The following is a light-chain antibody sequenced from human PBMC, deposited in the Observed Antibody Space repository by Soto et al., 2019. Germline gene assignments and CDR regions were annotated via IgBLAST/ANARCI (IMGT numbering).Light chain of an antibody. CDR2: WAS. Sequence: DIVMTQAPDSLAVSLGERATINCNSSHSVLSSSNNKNCLAWYQQKSGQPPKLLIYWASTREYGVPDRFSGSGYGTDFTLTISSLQAEDVAAYYCKHYYTXPWTFGQWTKV. J-gene: IGKJ1*01. V-gene: IGKV4-1*01. CDR3: KHYYTXPWT. CDR1: HSVLSSSNNKNC.